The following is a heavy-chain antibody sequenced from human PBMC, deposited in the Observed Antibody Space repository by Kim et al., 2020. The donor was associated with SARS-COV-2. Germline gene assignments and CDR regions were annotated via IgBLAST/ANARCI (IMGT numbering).Heavy chain of an antibody. V-gene: IGHV3-48*04. CDR2: ISSSSSTI. CDR1: GFTFSSYS. J-gene: IGHJ5*02. Sequence: GGSLRLSCAASGFTFSSYSMNWVRQAPGKGLEWVSYISSSSSTIYYADSVKGRFTISRDNAKNSLYLQMNSLRAEDTAVYYCACGVRGVDIRGWFDPWGQGTLVTVSS. D-gene: IGHD3-10*01. CDR3: ACGVRGVDIRGWFDP.